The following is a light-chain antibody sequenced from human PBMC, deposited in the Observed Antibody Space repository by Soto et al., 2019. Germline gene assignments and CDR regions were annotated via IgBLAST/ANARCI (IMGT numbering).Light chain of an antibody. Sequence: EILLTQSPGTLSLSPGEGATLSCRASESVGSNYLAWHQQKPGQAPRLLIYGASSRATGIPDRFSGSGSGTDFTLPISRLEPEDFAVYYCQQYGSSPYTFVQWTKLEIK. V-gene: IGKV3-20*01. J-gene: IGKJ2*01. CDR2: GAS. CDR1: ESVGSNY. CDR3: QQYGSSPYT.